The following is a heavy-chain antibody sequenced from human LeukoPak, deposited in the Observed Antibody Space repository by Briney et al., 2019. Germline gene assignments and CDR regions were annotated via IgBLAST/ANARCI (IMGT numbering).Heavy chain of an antibody. Sequence: PGGSLRLSCAASGFTFSTYGMHWVRQAPGKGLEWVAFIRYDGSNKYYVDSVKGRFTISRDNSKNTLYLQMNSLRAEDTAVYYCAKGATVTPDYYYYYMDVWGKGTTDTVSS. V-gene: IGHV3-30*02. CDR1: GFTFSTYG. J-gene: IGHJ6*03. D-gene: IGHD4-17*01. CDR3: AKGATVTPDYYYYYMDV. CDR2: IRYDGSNK.